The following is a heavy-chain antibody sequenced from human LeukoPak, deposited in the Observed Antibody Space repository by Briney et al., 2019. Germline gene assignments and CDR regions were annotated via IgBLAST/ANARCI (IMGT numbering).Heavy chain of an antibody. CDR3: ARDEYYDILTGPDAFDI. V-gene: IGHV4-31*03. J-gene: IGHJ3*02. Sequence: PSETLSLTCTVSGGSISSGGYYWSWIRQHPGKGLEWIGYIYYSGSTYYNPSLKSRVTISVDTSKNQFSLKLSSVTAADTAVYYCARDEYYDILTGPDAFDIWGQGTMVTVSS. D-gene: IGHD3-9*01. CDR1: GGSISSGGYY. CDR2: IYYSGST.